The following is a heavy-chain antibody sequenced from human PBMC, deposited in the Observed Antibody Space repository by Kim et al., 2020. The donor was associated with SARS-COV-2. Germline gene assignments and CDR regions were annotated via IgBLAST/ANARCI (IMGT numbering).Heavy chain of an antibody. CDR3: DKESGSGSYYAWTYYYYGMDV. D-gene: IGHD3-10*01. CDR2: ISYDGSNK. V-gene: IGHV3-30*18. J-gene: IGHJ6*02. Sequence: GGSLRLSCAASGFTFSSYGMHWVRQAPGKGLEWVAVISYDGSNKYYADSVKGRFTISRDNSKNTLYLQMNSLRAEDTAVYYCDKESGSGSYYAWTYYYYGMDVWGQGTTVTVSS. CDR1: GFTFSSYG.